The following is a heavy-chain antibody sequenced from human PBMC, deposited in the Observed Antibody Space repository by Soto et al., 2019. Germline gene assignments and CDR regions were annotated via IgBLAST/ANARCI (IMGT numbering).Heavy chain of an antibody. J-gene: IGHJ6*03. V-gene: IGHV3-23*01. CDR2: ISGSGGST. Sequence: GGSLRLSSAASGFTFSSYAMSWVRQAPGKGLEWVSVISGSGGSTYYADSVKGRFTISRDNSKNTLYLQMNSLRAEDTAVYYCAKSYYDFWSGYPPYYMDVWGKGTTVTVSS. D-gene: IGHD3-3*01. CDR3: AKSYYDFWSGYPPYYMDV. CDR1: GFTFSSYA.